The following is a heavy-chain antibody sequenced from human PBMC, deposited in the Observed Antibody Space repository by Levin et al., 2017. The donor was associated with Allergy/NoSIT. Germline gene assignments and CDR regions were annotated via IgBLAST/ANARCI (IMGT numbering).Heavy chain of an antibody. CDR1: GYSISSVCHY. J-gene: IGHJ4*02. D-gene: IGHD2-8*01. CDR3: ARGDRNGPGHDF. Sequence: SQTLSLTCTVSGYSISSVCHYWSWIRQPPGKGLEWIGIINYSGTTHYSPSLKSRVALSLDTSKSQFSLNLNSVTAADTAVYFCARGDRNGPGHDFWGQGTLVSVSS. CDR2: INYSGTT. V-gene: IGHV4-31*03.